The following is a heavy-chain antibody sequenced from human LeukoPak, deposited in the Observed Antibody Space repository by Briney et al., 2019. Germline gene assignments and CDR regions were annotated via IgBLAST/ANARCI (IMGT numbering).Heavy chain of an antibody. CDR1: GYTFTSYD. CDR2: IIPILGIA. Sequence: ASVKVSCKASGYTFTSYDINWVRQATGQGLEWMGRIIPILGIANYAQKFQGRVTITADKSTSTAYMELSSLRSEDTAVYYCARDPVGWNDVFIYYGMDVWGQGTTVTVSS. CDR3: ARDPVGWNDVFIYYGMDV. J-gene: IGHJ6*02. V-gene: IGHV1-69*04. D-gene: IGHD1-1*01.